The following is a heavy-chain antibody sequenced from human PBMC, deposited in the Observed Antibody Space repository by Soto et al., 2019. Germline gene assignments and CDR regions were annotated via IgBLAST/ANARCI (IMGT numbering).Heavy chain of an antibody. Sequence: LRLSCLASGFSFNSFNMNWIRRAPGRGLEWVASISVSGDNIYYGDSMQGRFTISRDNSKRSVFLDLNSLRVEDTAVYYCARDLGLLKSMFDYWGHGTLVTVSS. CDR3: ARDLGLLKSMFDY. D-gene: IGHD2-8*01. CDR1: GFSFNSFN. CDR2: ISVSGDNI. V-gene: IGHV3-21*01. J-gene: IGHJ4*01.